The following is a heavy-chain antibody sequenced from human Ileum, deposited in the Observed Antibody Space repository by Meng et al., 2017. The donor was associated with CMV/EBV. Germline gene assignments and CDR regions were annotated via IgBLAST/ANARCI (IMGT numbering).Heavy chain of an antibody. J-gene: IGHJ4*02. CDR2: IRSKTNNYAT. CDR3: RNWEASEGSLY. CDR1: GCTFSASA. D-gene: IGHD1-26*01. Sequence: AAAGCTFSASALHWVRQASGKGLEWVGRIRSKTNNYATEYAVLVRGRLTISRDDSKNMAYLEMNNLKIEDTAVYYCRNWEASEGSLYWGQGTLVTVSS. V-gene: IGHV3-73*01.